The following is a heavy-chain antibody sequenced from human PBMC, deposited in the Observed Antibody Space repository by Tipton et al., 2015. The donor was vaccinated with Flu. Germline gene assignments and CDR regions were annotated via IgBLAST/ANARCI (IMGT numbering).Heavy chain of an antibody. CDR3: ARHLRHFDWPLF. CDR2: ITHSGST. D-gene: IGHD3-9*01. Sequence: LRLSCTVSGGSMSDYYWSWIRQPPGKGLEWIGEITHSGSTKFNPSLKSRVTLSVDTSKNQFSLEVNSVTAADTAVYFCARHLRHFDWPLFWGQGTLVTVSS. J-gene: IGHJ4*02. CDR1: GGSMSDYY. V-gene: IGHV4-34*01.